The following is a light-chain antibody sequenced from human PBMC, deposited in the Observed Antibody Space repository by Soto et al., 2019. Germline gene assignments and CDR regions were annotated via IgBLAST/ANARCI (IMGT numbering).Light chain of an antibody. CDR1: SSNIGAGYD. CDR2: GNN. J-gene: IGLJ2*01. CDR3: QSFDTRLNSVV. V-gene: IGLV1-40*01. Sequence: QSVVTQPPSVSGAPGQRVTISCTGSSSNIGAGYDVHWYQHFPGTAPKLLIYGNNNRPSGVTDRFSGSKSGTSASLAITGLQAEDEADYYCQSFDTRLNSVVFGGGTKLTVL.